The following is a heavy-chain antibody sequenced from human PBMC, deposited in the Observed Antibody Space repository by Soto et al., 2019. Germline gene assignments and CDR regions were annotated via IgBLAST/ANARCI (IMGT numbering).Heavy chain of an antibody. CDR1: GGSMSSNY. Sequence: SETLSLTCTVSGGSMSSNYWSWIRQPPGKGLEWIGYIHYSGNTNYNPSLKSRVTMSVDTSKNQFSLKLSSVTAADTAVYNCARLLRDNSGWYTSYFDFWGRGTLVTVSS. CDR3: ARLLRDNSGWYTSYFDF. V-gene: IGHV4-59*08. J-gene: IGHJ2*01. CDR2: IHYSGNT. D-gene: IGHD6-19*01.